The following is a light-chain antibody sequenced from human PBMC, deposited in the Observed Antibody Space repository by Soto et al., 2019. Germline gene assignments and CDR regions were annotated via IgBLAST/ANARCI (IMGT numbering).Light chain of an antibody. CDR2: AAS. CDR1: QRIDDY. V-gene: IGKV1-39*01. Sequence: DIQMTQSPSSLSASVGDRVTITCQASQRIDDYFSWYQQLPGRAPKLLIYAASHLQSWVPSRFRGSGYGTDFTLTISSLQPEDSATYYCLQSYDTPWTFGQGTKVEIK. CDR3: LQSYDTPWT. J-gene: IGKJ1*01.